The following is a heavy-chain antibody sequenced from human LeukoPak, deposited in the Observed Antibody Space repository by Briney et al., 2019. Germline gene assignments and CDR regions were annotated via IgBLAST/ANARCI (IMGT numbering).Heavy chain of an antibody. D-gene: IGHD2-2*01. Sequence: ASVKVSCKASGYTFTSYGISWVRQAPGQGLERMGWISAYNGNTNYAQKLQGRVTMTTDTSTSTAYMELRSLRSDDTAVYYCAREGTYCSSTSCSSYYYYYGMDVWGQGTTVTVSS. CDR2: ISAYNGNT. V-gene: IGHV1-18*01. CDR1: GYTFTSYG. CDR3: AREGTYCSSTSCSSYYYYYGMDV. J-gene: IGHJ6*02.